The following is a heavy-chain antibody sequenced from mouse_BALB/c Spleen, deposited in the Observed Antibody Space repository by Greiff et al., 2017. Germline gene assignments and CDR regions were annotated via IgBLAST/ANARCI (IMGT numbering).Heavy chain of an antibody. CDR2: IDPSDSET. CDR3: ARNKYGNYVPFDY. CDR1: GYTFTSYW. Sequence: QVQLQQPGAELVKPGAPVKLSCKASGYTFTSYWMNWVKQRPGRGLEWIGRIDPSDSETHYNQKFKDKATLTVDKSSSTAYIQLSSLTSEDSAVYYCARNKYGNYVPFDYWGQGTTLTVSS. J-gene: IGHJ2*01. V-gene: IGHV1-69*02. D-gene: IGHD2-10*02.